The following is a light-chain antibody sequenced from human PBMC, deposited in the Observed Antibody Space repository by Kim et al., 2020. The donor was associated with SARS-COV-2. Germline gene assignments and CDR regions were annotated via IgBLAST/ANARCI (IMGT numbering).Light chain of an antibody. CDR1: SSDVGGYNY. CDR3: CSYAGSYV. CDR2: DVS. Sequence: QSALTQPRSVSGSPGQSATISCTGTSSDVGGYNYVSWHQQHPGKAPKLMIYDVSKRPSGVPDRFSGSKSGNTASLTISGLQAEDEADYYCCSYAGSYVFGTGTKVTVL. V-gene: IGLV2-11*01. J-gene: IGLJ1*01.